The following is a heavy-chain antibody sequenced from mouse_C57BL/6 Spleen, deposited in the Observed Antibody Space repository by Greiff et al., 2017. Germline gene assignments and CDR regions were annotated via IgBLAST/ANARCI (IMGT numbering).Heavy chain of an antibody. V-gene: IGHV2-9-1*01. CDR1: GFSLTSYA. D-gene: IGHD2-5*01. Sequence: QVQLKESGPGLVAPSQSLSITCTVSGFSLTSYAISWVRQPPGKGLEWLGVIWTGGGTNYNSAPKSRLNISKDNSKSQVFLKMNSLQTDDTARYYCARGQSDAYYSNLYAMDYWGQGTSVTVSS. CDR3: ARGQSDAYYSNLYAMDY. J-gene: IGHJ4*01. CDR2: IWTGGGT.